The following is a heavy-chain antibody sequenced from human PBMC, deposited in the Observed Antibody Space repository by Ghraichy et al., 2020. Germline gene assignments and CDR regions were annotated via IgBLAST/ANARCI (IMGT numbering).Heavy chain of an antibody. Sequence: SETRSLTCTVSGGSISSYYWSWIRQPPGKGLEWIGYIYYSGSTNYNPSLKSRVTISVDTSKNQFSLKLSSVTAADTAVYYCAGDLGVEMATGWDYYYYGMDVWGQGTTVTVSS. CDR3: AGDLGVEMATGWDYYYYGMDV. V-gene: IGHV4-59*01. J-gene: IGHJ6*02. CDR2: IYYSGST. CDR1: GGSISSYY. D-gene: IGHD5-24*01.